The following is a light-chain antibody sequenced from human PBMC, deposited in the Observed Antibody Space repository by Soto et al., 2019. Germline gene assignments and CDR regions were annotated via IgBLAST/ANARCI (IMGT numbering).Light chain of an antibody. V-gene: IGKV1-5*03. CDR2: KAS. Sequence: DIQMTQSPSTLSGSVGDRVTITCRASQTISSWLAWYQQKPGKAPKLLIYKASTLQSGVPSRFSGSGSGTEFTLTISSLQPDDFATYYCQHYNSYSDAFGQGNKVELK. CDR3: QHYNSYSDA. J-gene: IGKJ1*01. CDR1: QTISSW.